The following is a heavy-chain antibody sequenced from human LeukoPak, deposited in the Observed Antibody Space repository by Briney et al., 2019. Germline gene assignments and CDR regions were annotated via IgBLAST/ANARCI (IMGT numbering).Heavy chain of an antibody. J-gene: IGHJ3*02. D-gene: IGHD3-10*01. CDR3: ARSMKGITMVRGVPDAFDI. V-gene: IGHV4-31*03. Sequence: SETLPLTCTVSGGSISSGGYYWSWIRQHPGKGLEWIGYIYYSGSTYYNPSLKSRVTISVDTSKNQFSLKLSSVTAADTAVYYCARSMKGITMVRGVPDAFDIWGQGTMVTVSS. CDR1: GGSISSGGYY. CDR2: IYYSGST.